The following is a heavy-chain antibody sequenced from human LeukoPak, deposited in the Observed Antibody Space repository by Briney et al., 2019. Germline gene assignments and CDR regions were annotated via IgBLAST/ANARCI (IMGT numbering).Heavy chain of an antibody. CDR1: GLTFNNYG. J-gene: IGHJ4*02. D-gene: IGHD3-16*01. V-gene: IGHV3-30*02. CDR3: ATSMGGGNVDY. Sequence: GGSLRLSCAASGLTFNNYGMHWVRQAPGKGLEWVAFIRCDGSVKYYADSVKGRFTVSRDSSKNTLYLQLNSLGVDDTAVYYCATSMGGGNVDYWGQGTLVTVSS. CDR2: IRCDGSVK.